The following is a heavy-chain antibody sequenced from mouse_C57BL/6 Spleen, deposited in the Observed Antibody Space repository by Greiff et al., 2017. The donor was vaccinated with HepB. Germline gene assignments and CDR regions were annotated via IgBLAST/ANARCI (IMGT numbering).Heavy chain of an antibody. CDR1: GYTFTDYY. CDR2: INPKNGGT. Sequence: VQLQHSGPELVKPGASVKISCKASGYTFTDYYMNWVKQSHGKSLEWIGDINPKNGGTSYNQKFKGKATLTVDKSSSTAYMERRSLTSEDAAVYYVARGYYGSSYWYFDVWGTGTTVTVSS. D-gene: IGHD1-1*01. J-gene: IGHJ1*03. V-gene: IGHV1-26*01. CDR3: ARGYYGSSYWYFDV.